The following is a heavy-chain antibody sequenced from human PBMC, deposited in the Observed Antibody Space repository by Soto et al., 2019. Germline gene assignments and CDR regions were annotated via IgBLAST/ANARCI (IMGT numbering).Heavy chain of an antibody. V-gene: IGHV4-31*03. CDR1: GGSISSGGYY. Sequence: SETLSLTCTVSGGSISSGGYYWSWIRQHPGKGLEWIGYIYYSGSTYYNPSLKSRVTISVDTSKNQFSLKLSSVTAADTAVYYCARSEMAVKYYFDYWGQGTLVTVSS. CDR3: ARSEMAVKYYFDY. CDR2: IYYSGST. J-gene: IGHJ4*02. D-gene: IGHD6-19*01.